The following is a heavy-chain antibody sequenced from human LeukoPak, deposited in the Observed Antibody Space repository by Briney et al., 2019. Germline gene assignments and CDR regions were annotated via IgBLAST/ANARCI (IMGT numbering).Heavy chain of an antibody. D-gene: IGHD1-26*01. V-gene: IGHV1-2*02. Sequence: SVKVSCKASGYTFTDYYIHWVRQAPGQGLEWLGWINPNSGGTNYAQKFQGRVTVTRDTSINTAYMEVSRLRFDDTAVYYCATRGATNFDHWGQGTLVTVSS. CDR2: INPNSGGT. J-gene: IGHJ4*02. CDR1: GYTFTDYY. CDR3: ATRGATNFDH.